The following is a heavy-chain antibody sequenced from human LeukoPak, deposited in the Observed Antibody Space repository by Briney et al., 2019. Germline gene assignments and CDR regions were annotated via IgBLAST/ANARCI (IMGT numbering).Heavy chain of an antibody. CDR3: AKDQIAAASSSCFDY. CDR2: IRYDGSNK. CDR1: GFTFSSYG. J-gene: IGHJ4*02. D-gene: IGHD6-13*01. V-gene: IGHV3-30*02. Sequence: GGSLRLSCAASGFTFSSYGMHWVRQAPGKGLEWVAFIRYDGSNKYYADSVKGRFTISRDNSKNTLYLQMNSLRAEDTAVYYCAKDQIAAASSSCFDYWGQGTLVTVSS.